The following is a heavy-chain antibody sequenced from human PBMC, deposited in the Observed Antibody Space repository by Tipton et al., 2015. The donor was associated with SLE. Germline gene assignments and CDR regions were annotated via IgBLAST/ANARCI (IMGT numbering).Heavy chain of an antibody. D-gene: IGHD2-15*01. J-gene: IGHJ6*03. Sequence: TLSLTCTVSAGSITSSSYYWAWIRQPPGKGLEWIGTIYHSGSTYYNPSLKSRVTISVDTSKNQFSLKLRSVTAADTAVYYCARHVAWPGYYIDVWGKGTTVTVSS. CDR3: ARHVAWPGYYIDV. CDR2: IYHSGST. V-gene: IGHV4-39*01. CDR1: AGSITSSSYY.